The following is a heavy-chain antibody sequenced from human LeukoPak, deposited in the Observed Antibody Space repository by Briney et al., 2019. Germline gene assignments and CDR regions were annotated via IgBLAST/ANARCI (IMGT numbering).Heavy chain of an antibody. V-gene: IGHV4-31*03. CDR1: GGSISSGGYY. CDR2: IYYSGST. CDR3: ARGTAGTGFDY. Sequence: PSQTLSLTCTVSGGSISSGGYYWSWIRQHPGKGLEWIGYIYYSGSTYYNPSLKSRVTISVDTSKNQFSLKLNSVTAADTAVYYCARGTAGTGFDYWGQGTLVTVSS. J-gene: IGHJ4*02. D-gene: IGHD6-19*01.